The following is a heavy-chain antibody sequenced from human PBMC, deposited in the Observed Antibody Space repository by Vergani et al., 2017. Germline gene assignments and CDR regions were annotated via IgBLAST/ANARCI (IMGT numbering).Heavy chain of an antibody. Sequence: EVQLVESGGGLVQPGGSLRLSCAASGFTFSSYEMNWVRQAPGKGLEWVSYISSSGSTIYYADSVKGRFPLSRDNAKNSLYLQMNSLRAEDTAVYYCARGGDDFWSGLRTFYDYWGQGTLVTVSS. CDR2: ISSSGSTI. CDR3: ARGGDDFWSGLRTFYDY. D-gene: IGHD3-3*01. V-gene: IGHV3-48*03. J-gene: IGHJ4*02. CDR1: GFTFSSYE.